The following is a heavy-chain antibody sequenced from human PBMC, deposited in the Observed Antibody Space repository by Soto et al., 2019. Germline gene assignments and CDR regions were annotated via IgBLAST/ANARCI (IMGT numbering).Heavy chain of an antibody. Sequence: QILESGGSLVQPGGSLRLSCVAAGFTFSSAAMNWVRQAPGKGLEWVSIISDTGTRTHYADSVKGRFTISRDNSKNTLYRDMNSLRAEDTAVYYCAKSLDIHYKNWFDPWCQGTLVTVSS. D-gene: IGHD4-4*01. CDR2: ISDTGTRT. CDR1: GFTFSSAA. V-gene: IGHV3-23*01. J-gene: IGHJ5*02. CDR3: AKSLDIHYKNWFDP.